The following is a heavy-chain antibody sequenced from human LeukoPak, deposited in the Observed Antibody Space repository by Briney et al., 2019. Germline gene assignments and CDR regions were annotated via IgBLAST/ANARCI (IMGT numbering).Heavy chain of an antibody. CDR1: GGSISSYY. Sequence: TSETLSLTCTVSGGSISSYYWSWIRQPAGKGLEWIGRIYTSGSTNYNPSLKSRVTMSVDTSKSQFSLKLSSVTAADTAVYYCARVHGVRYCSSTSCYGGYMDVWGKGTTVTVSS. V-gene: IGHV4-4*07. CDR2: IYTSGST. D-gene: IGHD2-2*01. J-gene: IGHJ6*03. CDR3: ARVHGVRYCSSTSCYGGYMDV.